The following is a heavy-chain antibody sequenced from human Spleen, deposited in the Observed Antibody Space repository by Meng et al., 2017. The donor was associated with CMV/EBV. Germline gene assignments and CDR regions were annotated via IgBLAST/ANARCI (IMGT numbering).Heavy chain of an antibody. J-gene: IGHJ4*02. CDR1: GYTFTDYY. CDR3: ARGVRPEGELLS. Sequence: SCKASGYTFTDYYIHWVRQAPGQGLEWMGWINPKSGGTKYAQKFQGRVTMTRDTSINTAYMELSRLRSDDTAVSYCARGVRPEGELLSWGQGTLVTVSS. D-gene: IGHD1-26*01. CDR2: INPKSGGT. V-gene: IGHV1-2*02.